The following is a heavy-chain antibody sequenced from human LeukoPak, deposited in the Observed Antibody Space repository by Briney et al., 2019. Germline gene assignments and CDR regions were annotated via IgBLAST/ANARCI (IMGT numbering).Heavy chain of an antibody. CDR3: AKELDPAYRAGSGRRAFDI. D-gene: IGHD3-10*01. Sequence: GGSLRLSCAASGFTFDDYAMHWVRQAPGKGLEWVSGISWNSGSIAYADSVKGRFTISRDNAKNSLYLQMNSLRAEDTALYYYAKELDPAYRAGSGRRAFDIWGQGTMVTVSS. CDR2: ISWNSGSI. V-gene: IGHV3-9*01. J-gene: IGHJ3*02. CDR1: GFTFDDYA.